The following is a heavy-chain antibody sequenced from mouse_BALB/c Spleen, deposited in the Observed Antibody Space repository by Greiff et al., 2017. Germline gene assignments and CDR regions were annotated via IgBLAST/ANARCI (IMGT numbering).Heavy chain of an antibody. CDR2: IDPSDSYT. CDR1: GYTFTSYW. D-gene: IGHD2-10*02. CDR3: TREYGNLAWFAY. Sequence: QVQLQQPGAELVKPGASVKMSCKASGYTFTSYWMHWVKQRPGQGLEWIGVIDPSDSYTSYNQKFKGKATLTVDTSSSTAYMQLSSLTSEDSAVYYCTREYGNLAWFAYWGQGTLVTVSA. V-gene: IGHV1S127*01. J-gene: IGHJ3*01.